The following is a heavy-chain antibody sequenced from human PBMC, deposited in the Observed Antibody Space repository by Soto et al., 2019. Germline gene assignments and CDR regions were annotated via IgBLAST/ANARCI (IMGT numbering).Heavy chain of an antibody. Sequence: QVQLVESGGGVVQPGTSLRLSCVGSGFTFRSYVIHWVRQAPGKGLEWVALTSYDGSNNFYGDSVKGRFTISRHNSRNTVELQMDSRRFEDTALYYCARWGTRGGLDVWGQGTLVSVSS. D-gene: IGHD3-16*01. J-gene: IGHJ4*02. CDR1: GFTFRSYV. CDR2: TSYDGSNN. V-gene: IGHV3-33*05. CDR3: ARWGTRGGLDV.